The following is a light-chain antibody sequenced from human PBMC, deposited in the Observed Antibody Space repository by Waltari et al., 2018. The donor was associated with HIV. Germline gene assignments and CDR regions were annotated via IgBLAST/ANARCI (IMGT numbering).Light chain of an antibody. CDR2: DAS. CDR1: QSVGTY. V-gene: IGKV3-11*01. Sequence: EIVLTQSPATLSLPPGERATLSCSASQSVGTYLAWYQQKPGQAPRLLIYDASKRATGIPARFSGSGSETDFTLTISSLEPEDFAVYYCQQLRNWLTFGGGTKVEIK. J-gene: IGKJ4*01. CDR3: QQLRNWLT.